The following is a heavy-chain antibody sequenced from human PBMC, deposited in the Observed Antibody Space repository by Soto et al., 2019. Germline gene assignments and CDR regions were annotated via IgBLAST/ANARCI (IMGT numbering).Heavy chain of an antibody. V-gene: IGHV1-18*01. J-gene: IGHJ5*02. Sequence: QVQLVQSGAEVKKPGASVQVSCKASGYTFTSYGISWVRQAPGQGLEWMGWISAYNGNTNYAQKLQGRVTMTTDTSTSTAYMGLRSLRSDDTAVYYCARDRPNYYDSFKWFDPWGQGTLVTVSS. CDR1: GYTFTSYG. CDR3: ARDRPNYYDSFKWFDP. D-gene: IGHD3-22*01. CDR2: ISAYNGNT.